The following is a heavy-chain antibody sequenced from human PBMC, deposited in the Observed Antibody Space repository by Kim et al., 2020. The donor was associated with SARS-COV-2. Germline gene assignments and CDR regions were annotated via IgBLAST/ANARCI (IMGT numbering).Heavy chain of an antibody. V-gene: IGHV3-49*03. CDR3: TRDRTPYSSSWYELAGYYYYYGMDV. Sequence: GGSLRLSCTASGFTFGDYAMSWFRQAPGKGLEWVGFIRSKAYGGTTEYAASVKGRFTISRDDSKSIAYLQMNSLKTEDTAVYYCTRDRTPYSSSWYELAGYYYYYGMDVWGQGTTVTVSS. D-gene: IGHD6-13*01. J-gene: IGHJ6*02. CDR1: GFTFGDYA. CDR2: IRSKAYGGTT.